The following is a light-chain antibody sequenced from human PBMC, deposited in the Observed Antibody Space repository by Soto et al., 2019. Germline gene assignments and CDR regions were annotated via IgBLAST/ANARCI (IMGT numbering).Light chain of an antibody. CDR3: QQYNSYAT. Sequence: DIQMTQSPSTPSASVRDRVTITCRASQSISSWLAWYQQKPGKAPKLLIYEEYSLESGVPSRFSGSGSGTEFTLTISSMQRDDFATYYCQQYNSYATFGQGTRLESK. CDR1: QSISSW. V-gene: IGKV1-5*03. CDR2: EEY. J-gene: IGKJ5*01.